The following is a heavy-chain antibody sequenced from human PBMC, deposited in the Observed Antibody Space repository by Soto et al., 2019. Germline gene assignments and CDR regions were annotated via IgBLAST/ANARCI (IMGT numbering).Heavy chain of an antibody. CDR3: ARAGYCSGGSCFPSYVFQRYYYCIDV. J-gene: IGHJ6*02. V-gene: IGHV1-18*01. Sequence: GASVKVSCKASGYTFTSYGISWGRQAPGQGLEWMGWISAYNGNTNYAQKLQGRVTMTTDTSTSTAYMELRSLRSEDTAVYYCARAGYCSGGSCFPSYVFQRYYYCIDVWGQGTMVTGSS. CDR1: GYTFTSYG. D-gene: IGHD2-15*01. CDR2: ISAYNGNT.